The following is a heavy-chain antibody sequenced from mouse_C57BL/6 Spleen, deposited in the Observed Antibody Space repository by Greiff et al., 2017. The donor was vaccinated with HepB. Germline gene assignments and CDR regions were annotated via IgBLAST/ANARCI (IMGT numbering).Heavy chain of an antibody. V-gene: IGHV1-64*01. CDR2: IHPNSGST. CDR3: AREKNGSSYYFDY. J-gene: IGHJ2*01. Sequence: QVQLQQPGAELVKPGASVKLSCKASGYTFTSYWMHWVKQRPGQGLEWIGMIHPNSGSTNYNEKFKSKATLTVDKSSSTAYMQLSSLTSEDSAVYYCAREKNGSSYYFDYWGQGTTLTVSS. CDR1: GYTFTSYW. D-gene: IGHD1-1*01.